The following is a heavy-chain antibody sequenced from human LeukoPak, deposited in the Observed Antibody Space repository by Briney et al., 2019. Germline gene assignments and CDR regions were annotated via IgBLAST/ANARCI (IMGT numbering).Heavy chain of an antibody. D-gene: IGHD3-16*01. V-gene: IGHV3-48*02. Sequence: GGSLRLSCAASGFTFSSYSMNWVRQAPGKGLEWVSYFSSRSSNIYYADSVKGRFTISRDNAKNSLYLQMNSLRDEDTAVYYCARIPGGYYYGMDVWGQGTTVTVSS. CDR3: ARIPGGYYYGMDV. CDR1: GFTFSSYS. CDR2: FSSRSSNI. J-gene: IGHJ6*02.